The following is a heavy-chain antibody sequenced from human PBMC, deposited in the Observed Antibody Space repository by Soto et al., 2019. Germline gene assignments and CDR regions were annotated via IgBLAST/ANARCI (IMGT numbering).Heavy chain of an antibody. D-gene: IGHD3-10*01. Sequence: WTWIRQRPGEGLEWIGYIDFSGRTYYNPSLRSRLSISVDTSQNHFSLRLNSMTAADTAVYYCTRDSPPPPYFAYYGMYVWGQGTTVTVSS. CDR3: TRDSPPPPYFAYYGMYV. V-gene: IGHV4-31*02. J-gene: IGHJ6*02. CDR2: IDFSGRT.